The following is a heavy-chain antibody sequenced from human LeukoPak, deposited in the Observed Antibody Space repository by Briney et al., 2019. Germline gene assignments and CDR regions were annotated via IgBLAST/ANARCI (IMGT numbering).Heavy chain of an antibody. CDR3: ARGRQGAKTRYFDL. D-gene: IGHD1-26*01. CDR2: ISSDGGRT. V-gene: IGHV3-64*01. J-gene: IGHJ2*01. Sequence: GGSLRLSCAASGIIFSNYAMHWVRQGPGKGLECISTISSDGGRTYYANSVKGRFTISRDNSKNKLYLQMGSLRAEDMAVYYCARGRQGAKTRYFDLWGRGTRVTVSS. CDR1: GIIFSNYA.